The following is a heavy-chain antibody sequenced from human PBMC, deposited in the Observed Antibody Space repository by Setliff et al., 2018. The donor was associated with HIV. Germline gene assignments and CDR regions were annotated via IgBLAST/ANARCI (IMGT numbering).Heavy chain of an antibody. CDR1: GYTLTSRG. V-gene: IGHV1-18*01. Sequence: GASVKVSCKASGYTLTSRGINWVRQAPGQGLEWMGWISSYNGNTKYAQKVQDRVTMTKDTSTSTAYMELSSLRSDDTAVDDCARQLSNSLEAWGQGTLVTVSS. CDR3: ARQLSNSLEA. CDR2: ISSYNGNT. D-gene: IGHD7-27*01. J-gene: IGHJ5*02.